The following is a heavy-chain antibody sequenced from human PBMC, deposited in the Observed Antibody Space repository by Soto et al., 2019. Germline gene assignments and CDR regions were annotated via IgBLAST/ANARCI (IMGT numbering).Heavy chain of an antibody. Sequence: GGSLRLSCAASGFTFSSYAMSWVRQAPGKGLEWVSAISGSGGSTYYADSVKGRFTISRDNSKNTLYLQMNSLRAEDTAVYYCASPIMVRGVIISWFDPWGQGTLVTVSS. CDR2: ISGSGGST. D-gene: IGHD3-10*01. J-gene: IGHJ5*02. V-gene: IGHV3-23*01. CDR3: ASPIMVRGVIISWFDP. CDR1: GFTFSSYA.